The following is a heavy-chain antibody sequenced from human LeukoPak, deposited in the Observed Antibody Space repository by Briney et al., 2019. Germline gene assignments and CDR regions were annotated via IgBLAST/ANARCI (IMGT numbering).Heavy chain of an antibody. CDR1: GYTLTELS. CDR3: ATGGVLWFGESPNYFDY. V-gene: IGHV1-24*01. CDR2: FDPEDGET. D-gene: IGHD3-10*01. J-gene: IGHJ4*02. Sequence: ASVKVSCKVSGYTLTELSMHWVRLAPGKGLEWMGGFDPEDGETIYAQKFQGRVTMTEDTSTDTAYMELSSLRSEDTAVYYCATGGVLWFGESPNYFDYWGQGTLVTVSS.